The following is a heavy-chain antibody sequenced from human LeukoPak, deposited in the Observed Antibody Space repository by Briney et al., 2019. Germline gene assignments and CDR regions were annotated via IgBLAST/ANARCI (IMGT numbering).Heavy chain of an antibody. D-gene: IGHD2-15*01. J-gene: IGHJ4*02. CDR1: GYSFTSYW. CDR3: ARSRGHYAYCSGGSCYPYYFDY. Sequence: PGESLKISCKGSGYSFTSYWIGWVRQMPGKGLEWMGIIYPGDSDTRYSPSFQGQVAISADKSISTAYLQWSSLKASDTAMYYCARSRGHYAYCSGGSCYPYYFDYWGQGTLVTVSS. V-gene: IGHV5-51*01. CDR2: IYPGDSDT.